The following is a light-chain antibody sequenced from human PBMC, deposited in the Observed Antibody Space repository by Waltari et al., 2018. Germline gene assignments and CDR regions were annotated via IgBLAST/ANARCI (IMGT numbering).Light chain of an antibody. Sequence: EIVLTQSPGTLSLSPGERATLSCRASQSVAYSYLAWFQHKPGQAPRLLIYGASNRATGIPDSFRGSGSGTDFSLTITRLEPEDFAVYYCQQYDTSPGTFGPGTKLEIK. CDR2: GAS. J-gene: IGKJ2*02. CDR1: QSVAYSY. CDR3: QQYDTSPGT. V-gene: IGKV3-20*01.